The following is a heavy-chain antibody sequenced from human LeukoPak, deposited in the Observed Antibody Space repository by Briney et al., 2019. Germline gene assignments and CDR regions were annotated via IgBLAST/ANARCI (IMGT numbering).Heavy chain of an antibody. CDR3: AKEYCSNGVCYVGFDS. Sequence: GGTLRLSCAASGFTFSSYAMTWVRQGPGKGLEWVSSIRGDSRYTYYADSVKGRFIISRDNSKNTLNLRLNSLKVEDTVVYFCAKEYCSNGVCYVGFDSWGQGTLVTVSS. J-gene: IGHJ4*02. D-gene: IGHD2-8*01. V-gene: IGHV3-23*01. CDR2: IRGDSRYT. CDR1: GFTFSSYA.